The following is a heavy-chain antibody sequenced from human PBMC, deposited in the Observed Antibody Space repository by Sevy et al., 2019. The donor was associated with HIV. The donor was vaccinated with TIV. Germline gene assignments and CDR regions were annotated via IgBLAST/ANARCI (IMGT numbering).Heavy chain of an antibody. CDR3: ARGSSGYYYDSSGPLDY. V-gene: IGHV4-59*01. D-gene: IGHD3-22*01. Sequence: SETLSLTCTVSGGSISSYYWSWIRQPPGKGLEWIGYIYYSWGTNYNPSLKSRVTISVDTSKNQFSLKLSSVTAADTAVYYCARGSSGYYYDSSGPLDYWGQGTLVTVSS. CDR1: GGSISSYY. J-gene: IGHJ4*02. CDR2: IYYSWGT.